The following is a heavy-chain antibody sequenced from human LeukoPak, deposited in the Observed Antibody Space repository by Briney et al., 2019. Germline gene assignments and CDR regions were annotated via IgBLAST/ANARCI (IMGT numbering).Heavy chain of an antibody. J-gene: IGHJ4*02. CDR1: GFTFSSYS. Sequence: GGSLRLSCAASGFTFSSYSMNWVRLAPGKGLEWVANIKEDGTETYYVDSVKGRFTISRDNAKNSLYLQMNSLRVEDTAVYYCAKEGRSLQTYWGQGTLVTVSS. D-gene: IGHD5-24*01. CDR2: IKEDGTET. CDR3: AKEGRSLQTY. V-gene: IGHV3-7*03.